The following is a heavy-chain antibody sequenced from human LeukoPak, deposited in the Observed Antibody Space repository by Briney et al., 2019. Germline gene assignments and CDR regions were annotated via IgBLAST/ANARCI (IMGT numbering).Heavy chain of an antibody. J-gene: IGHJ5*02. Sequence: ASVKVSCKASGYTFTSYDINWVRQATGQGLEWMGWMNPNSGNTGYAQKFQGRATMTRNTSISTAYMELSSLRSEDTVVYYCARGRHGSGRRDWFDPWGQGTLVTVSS. D-gene: IGHD3-10*01. CDR2: MNPNSGNT. CDR1: GYTFTSYD. V-gene: IGHV1-8*01. CDR3: ARGRHGSGRRDWFDP.